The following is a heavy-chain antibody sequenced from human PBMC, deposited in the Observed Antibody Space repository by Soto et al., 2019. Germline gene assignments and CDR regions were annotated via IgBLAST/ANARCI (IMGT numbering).Heavy chain of an antibody. V-gene: IGHV4-34*01. CDR2: ISHSGST. J-gene: IGHJ6*03. CDR1: GGSFSGYY. D-gene: IGHD3-10*01. CDR3: ARLTSGGSVNWYYYYYYMDV. Sequence: SETLSLTCAVYGGSFSGYYWSWIRQPPGKGLEWIGEISHSGSTNYNPSLKSRVTISVDTSKNQFSLKLSSVTAADTAVYYCARLTSGGSVNWYYYYYYMDVWGKGTTVTVSS.